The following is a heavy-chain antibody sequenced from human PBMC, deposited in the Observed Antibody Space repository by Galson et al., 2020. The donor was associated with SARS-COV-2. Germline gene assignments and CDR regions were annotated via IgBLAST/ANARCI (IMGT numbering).Heavy chain of an antibody. CDR2: ISTYNGNT. Sequence: ASVKVSCKASGYTFTNYGISWVRQAPGQGLEWMGWISTYNGNTHYAQNLQVRVTMTTDTSTSTAYMELRSLRSDDTAVYYCARDLGRYQVDYGDYGNWFDPWGQGTLVTVSS. CDR1: GYTFTNYG. V-gene: IGHV1-18*01. CDR3: ARDLGRYQVDYGDYGNWFDP. J-gene: IGHJ5*02. D-gene: IGHD4-17*01.